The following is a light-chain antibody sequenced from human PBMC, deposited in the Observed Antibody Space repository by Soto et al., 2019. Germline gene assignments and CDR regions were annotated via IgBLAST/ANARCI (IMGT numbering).Light chain of an antibody. V-gene: IGLV2-14*03. CDR2: DVS. CDR3: SSYSTSSALV. J-gene: IGLJ2*01. Sequence: QSVLTQPASVSGSPGQSITISCAGTSADIGAFNYVSWYQHHPGKAPKLLFYDVSDRPSGVSTRFSASKSANTASLTISGLQADDEADYYCSSYSTSSALVFGGGTKLTVL. CDR1: SADIGAFNY.